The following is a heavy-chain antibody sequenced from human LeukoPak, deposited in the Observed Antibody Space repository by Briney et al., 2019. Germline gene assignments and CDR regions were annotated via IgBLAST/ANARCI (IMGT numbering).Heavy chain of an antibody. Sequence: ASVKVSCKASGYTFTGYYMHWVRQAPGQGLEWMGRINPNSGGTNYAQKFKGEVTKTKDTSISTAYMELSRLRSDAPAVYYCAREGHLSGYYFPDYWGQGSLVTVSS. D-gene: IGHD3-22*01. V-gene: IGHV1-2*06. CDR1: GYTFTGYY. CDR3: AREGHLSGYYFPDY. CDR2: INPNSGGT. J-gene: IGHJ4*02.